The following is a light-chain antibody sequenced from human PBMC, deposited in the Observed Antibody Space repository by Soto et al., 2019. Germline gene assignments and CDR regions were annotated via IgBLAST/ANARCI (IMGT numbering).Light chain of an antibody. Sequence: QSVLTQPPSASGSPGQSVTISCTGTSSDVGGYNYVSWYQQHPGKAPKLMIYEVSKRPSGVPYRFSGSKSGNTASLTVSGAEAEDDSHYYSNSYAGSNILVFGGGTKLTVL. CDR2: EVS. V-gene: IGLV2-8*01. CDR1: SSDVGGYNY. J-gene: IGLJ2*01. CDR3: NSYAGSNILV.